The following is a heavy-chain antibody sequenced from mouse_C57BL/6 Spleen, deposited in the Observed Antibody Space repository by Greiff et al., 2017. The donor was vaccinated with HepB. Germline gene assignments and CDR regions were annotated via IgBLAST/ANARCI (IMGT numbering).Heavy chain of an antibody. CDR3: ARSTTVVVPLFDY. Sequence: EVQLQQSGPELVKPGASVKISCKASGYTFTDYYMNWVKQSHGKSLEWIGDINPNNGGTSYNQKFKGKATLTVDKSSSTAYMELRSLTSEDSAVYYCARSTTVVVPLFDYWGQGTTLTVSS. CDR2: INPNNGGT. J-gene: IGHJ2*01. D-gene: IGHD1-1*01. V-gene: IGHV1-26*01. CDR1: GYTFTDYY.